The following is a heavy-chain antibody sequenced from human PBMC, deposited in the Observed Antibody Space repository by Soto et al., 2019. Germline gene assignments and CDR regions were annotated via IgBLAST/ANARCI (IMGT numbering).Heavy chain of an antibody. V-gene: IGHV3-30*18. Sequence: GGSLRLSCAASGFTFSSYGMHWVRQAPGKGLEWVAVISYDGSNKYYADSVKGRFTISRDNSKNTLYLQMNSLRAEDTAVYYCAKTYGDYVDAFDIWGQGTMVTVSS. CDR3: AKTYGDYVDAFDI. J-gene: IGHJ3*02. CDR2: ISYDGSNK. D-gene: IGHD4-17*01. CDR1: GFTFSSYG.